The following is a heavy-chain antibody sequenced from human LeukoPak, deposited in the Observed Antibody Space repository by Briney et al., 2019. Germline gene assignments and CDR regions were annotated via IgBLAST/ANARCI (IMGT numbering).Heavy chain of an antibody. CDR3: AKDQTGRYFDWFPPGDY. J-gene: IGHJ4*02. D-gene: IGHD3-9*01. V-gene: IGHV3-23*01. Sequence: GGSLRLSCAASGFTFSSYAMSWVRQAPGKGLEWVSSVTGSGDHSTYYTDSVKGRFTISRDNSKNTLYLQMNSLRAEDTAVYYCAKDQTGRYFDWFPPGDYWGQGTLVTVSS. CDR1: GFTFSSYA. CDR2: VTGSGDHST.